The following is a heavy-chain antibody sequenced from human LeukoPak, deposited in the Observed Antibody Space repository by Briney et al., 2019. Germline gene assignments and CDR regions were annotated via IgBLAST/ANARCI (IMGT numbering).Heavy chain of an antibody. V-gene: IGHV3-21*01. CDR2: ISSTSSYI. CDR3: ARVGYSSGWYFDY. CDR1: GFXFSTYS. D-gene: IGHD6-19*01. J-gene: IGHJ4*02. Sequence: GGSLTLSCAASGFXFSTYSINWVCQAPGQGLEWVSSISSTSSYIYYADSVKGRFTISRDNAQKSLYLQMNSLRAEDTAVYYCARVGYSSGWYFDYWGQGTLVTVSS.